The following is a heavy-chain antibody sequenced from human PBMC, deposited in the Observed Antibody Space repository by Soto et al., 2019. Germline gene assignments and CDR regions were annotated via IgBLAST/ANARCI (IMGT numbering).Heavy chain of an antibody. Sequence: SETLSLTCTVSGGSISSYYWSWIRQPPGKGLEWIGYIYYSGSTNYNPSLKSRVTISVDTSKNQFSLKLSSVTAADTAVYYCARDGQTGIYCSSTSCPEDYYGMDVWGQGTTVTVSS. D-gene: IGHD2-2*01. CDR1: GGSISSYY. J-gene: IGHJ6*02. CDR2: IYYSGST. V-gene: IGHV4-59*12. CDR3: ARDGQTGIYCSSTSCPEDYYGMDV.